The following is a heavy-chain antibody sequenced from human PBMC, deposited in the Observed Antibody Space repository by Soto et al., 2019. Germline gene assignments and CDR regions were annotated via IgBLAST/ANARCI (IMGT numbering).Heavy chain of an antibody. Sequence: EVQLLESGGGLVQPGGSLRLSCAASGFTFNNYAMTWVRQAPGKGLEWVSAISGVGDTTSYADSVKGRFTVSRDGSKNTLYLQMSSLRAEDTALYYCANGRGGSGSLTPRVDFWGQGTLVTVSS. V-gene: IGHV3-23*01. CDR1: GFTFNNYA. D-gene: IGHD3-10*01. J-gene: IGHJ4*02. CDR3: ANGRGGSGSLTPRVDF. CDR2: ISGVGDTT.